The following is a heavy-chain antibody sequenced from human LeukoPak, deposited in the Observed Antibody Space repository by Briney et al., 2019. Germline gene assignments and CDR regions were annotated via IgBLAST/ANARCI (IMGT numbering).Heavy chain of an antibody. Sequence: PSGTLSLTCTVSGGSISSYYWSWIRQPPGKGLEWIGYIYYSGSTNYNPSLKSRVTISVDTSKNQFSLKLSSVTAADTAVYYCARVAEWLDPFDYWGQGTLVTVSS. V-gene: IGHV4-59*01. CDR2: IYYSGST. J-gene: IGHJ4*02. CDR1: GGSISSYY. D-gene: IGHD6-19*01. CDR3: ARVAEWLDPFDY.